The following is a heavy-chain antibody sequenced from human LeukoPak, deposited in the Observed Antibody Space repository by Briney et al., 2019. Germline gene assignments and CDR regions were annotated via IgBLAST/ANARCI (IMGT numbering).Heavy chain of an antibody. Sequence: SETLSLTCTVSGGSISSSNWWSWVRQPPGKGLEWIGEIYXSGSXXXXXXLXXRVTISVDKSKNQFSLKLSSVAAADTAVYYCAXXXXXWYDYWGQGTLXTVSS. D-gene: IGHD6-13*01. J-gene: IGHJ4*02. V-gene: IGHV4-4*02. CDR3: AXXXXXWYDY. CDR2: IYXSGSX. CDR1: GGSISSSNW.